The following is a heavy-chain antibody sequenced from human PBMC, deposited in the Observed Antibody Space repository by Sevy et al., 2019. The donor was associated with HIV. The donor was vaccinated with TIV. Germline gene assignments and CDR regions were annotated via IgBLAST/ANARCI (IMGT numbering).Heavy chain of an antibody. Sequence: GGSLILSCAASAFTFSNFAMSWVRQAPGKGLEWVSAISAGGSDTYYADSVKGRFTIARDNSRNTLYLQMNNLRAEDTAVYYCAKDRGVGYFDYWGHGTLVTVSS. J-gene: IGHJ4*01. CDR1: AFTFSNFA. V-gene: IGHV3-23*01. D-gene: IGHD3-10*01. CDR3: AKDRGVGYFDY. CDR2: ISAGGSDT.